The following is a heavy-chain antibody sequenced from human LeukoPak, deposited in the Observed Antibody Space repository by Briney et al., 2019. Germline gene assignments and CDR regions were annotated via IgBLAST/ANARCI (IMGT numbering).Heavy chain of an antibody. Sequence: SVKVSCKASGGTFSSYAISWVRQAPGQGLEWMGGIIPIFGTANYAQKFQGRVTITADESTSTAYMELSSLRSEDTAVYYCARCKGYYYGSGSYYGMDVWGQGTTVTVSS. D-gene: IGHD3-10*01. J-gene: IGHJ6*02. CDR1: GGTFSSYA. CDR2: IIPIFGTA. CDR3: ARCKGYYYGSGSYYGMDV. V-gene: IGHV1-69*01.